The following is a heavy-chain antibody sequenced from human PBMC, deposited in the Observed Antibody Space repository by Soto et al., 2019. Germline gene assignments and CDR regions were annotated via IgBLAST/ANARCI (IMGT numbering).Heavy chain of an antibody. Sequence: AGGSRRLSCAASGVTLCSYLISLGRQAPGKGPDWVANIKQDGSEKYYVDSVKGRFTISRDNAKNSLYLQMNSLRAEDTAVYYCARDTGARLGIYYYYYYMDVWGKGTTVTVSS. V-gene: IGHV3-7*01. CDR1: GVTLCSYL. J-gene: IGHJ6*03. CDR3: ARDTGARLGIYYYYYYMDV. CDR2: IKQDGSEK. D-gene: IGHD6-6*01.